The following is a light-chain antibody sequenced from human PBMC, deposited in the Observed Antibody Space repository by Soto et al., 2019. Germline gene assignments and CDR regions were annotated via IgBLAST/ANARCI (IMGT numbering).Light chain of an antibody. CDR2: DVT. Sequence: QSALTQPRSVSGSLGQSVTISCTGTSSDVGGYSSVSWYQQHPGKAPKLLIYDVTNRPSAVPDRFSGSKAGNTASLTISGLQAEDEADYSCCSYAGSYTVLFGGGTKLTVL. CDR3: CSYAGSYTVL. CDR1: SSDVGGYSS. J-gene: IGLJ3*02. V-gene: IGLV2-11*01.